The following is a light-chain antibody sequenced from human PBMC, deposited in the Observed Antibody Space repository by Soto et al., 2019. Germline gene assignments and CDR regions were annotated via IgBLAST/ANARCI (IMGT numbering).Light chain of an antibody. Sequence: DIQMTQSPTSLSASVGDRVSITCRASESINIYLDWYQKKSGEAPKLLIYAASSLQSGVPSRFSGSGAGTGFTLTISSLQPEDFATYYCQQNYSTPWTFGQGNKVEIK. CDR3: QQNYSTPWT. CDR1: ESINIY. V-gene: IGKV1-39*01. J-gene: IGKJ1*01. CDR2: AAS.